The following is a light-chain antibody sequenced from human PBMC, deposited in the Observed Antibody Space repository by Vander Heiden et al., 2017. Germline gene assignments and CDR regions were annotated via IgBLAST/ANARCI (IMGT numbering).Light chain of an antibody. CDR2: DVS. J-gene: IGLJ2*01. Sequence: QSALTQPASVSGSPGQSITVSCTGTSSYVGGYNYVSWYQQPPGKAPKLMIYDVSNRPSGVSNRFSGSKSGTTASMTISGLQAEDEADYYCFSYTSSTTVVFGGGTKVTVL. V-gene: IGLV2-14*03. CDR1: SSYVGGYNY. CDR3: FSYTSSTTVV.